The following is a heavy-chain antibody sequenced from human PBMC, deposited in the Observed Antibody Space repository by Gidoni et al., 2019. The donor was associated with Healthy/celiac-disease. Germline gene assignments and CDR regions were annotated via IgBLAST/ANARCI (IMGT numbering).Heavy chain of an antibody. CDR3: AGADSKAFDY. CDR2: INHSGST. CDR1: GGSFSGYY. D-gene: IGHD6-13*01. J-gene: IGHJ4*02. Sequence: QVLLQHSGAGLWQPSETRSLSCAVHGGSFSGYYWGWSRQPPGKGLEWLGEINHSGSTNYNPCLKSRVTISVDTSKNQFSLKLSSVTAADSAVYYCAGADSKAFDYWGQGTLVTVSS. V-gene: IGHV4-34*01.